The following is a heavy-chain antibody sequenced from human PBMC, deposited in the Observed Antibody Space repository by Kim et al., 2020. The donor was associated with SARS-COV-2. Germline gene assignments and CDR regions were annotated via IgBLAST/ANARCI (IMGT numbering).Heavy chain of an antibody. J-gene: IGHJ3*01. CDR3: ARRIPSGSYAFDL. V-gene: IGHV3-30*04. Sequence: GGSLRLSCVASGLTSSSYPMHWVRQAPGKGLEWVAAVSPDGRNKYYAGSVKGRFTISRDKSENTMYLQMDSLRDEETAVYFCARRIPSGSYAFDLWGQGT. CDR1: GLTSSSYP. CDR2: VSPDGRNK. D-gene: IGHD3-10*01.